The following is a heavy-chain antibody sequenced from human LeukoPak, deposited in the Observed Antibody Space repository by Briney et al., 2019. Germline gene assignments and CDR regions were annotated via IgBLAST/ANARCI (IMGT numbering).Heavy chain of an antibody. V-gene: IGHV4-39*07. D-gene: IGHD1-26*01. CDR1: GGSISSSSYY. J-gene: IGHJ6*03. Sequence: PSETLSLTCTVSGGSISSSSYYWSWIRQPPGKGLEWIGEINHSGSTNYNPSLKSRVTISVDTSKNQFSLKLSSVTAADTAVYYCAITSGSYGWYYYYYMDVWGKGTTVTISS. CDR3: AITSGSYGWYYYYYMDV. CDR2: INHSGST.